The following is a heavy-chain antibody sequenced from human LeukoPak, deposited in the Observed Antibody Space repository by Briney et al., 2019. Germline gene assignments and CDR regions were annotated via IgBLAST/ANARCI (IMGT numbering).Heavy chain of an antibody. CDR1: GYIFTHYW. J-gene: IGHJ4*02. CDR3: ARQSRDGSKTRGYFFDY. CDR2: IYPADSDT. V-gene: IGHV5-51*01. D-gene: IGHD3-10*01. Sequence: GESLRISCQVSGYIFTHYWIGWVRQMPGKGLESMGIIYPADSDTTYSPSFQGQVIISVDKSISTVYLQWSSLKASDTAMYCCARQSRDGSKTRGYFFDYWGQGTLVTVSS.